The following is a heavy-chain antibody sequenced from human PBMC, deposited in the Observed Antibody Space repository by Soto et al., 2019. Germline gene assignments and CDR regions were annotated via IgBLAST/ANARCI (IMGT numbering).Heavy chain of an antibody. CDR2: IYHSGST. D-gene: IGHD6-13*01. J-gene: IGHJ6*02. V-gene: IGHV4-4*02. CDR3: ARVGDQQLGSYGMDV. Sequence: SETLSLTCAVSGGSISSSNWWSWVRQPPGKGLEWIGEIYHSGSTNYNPSLKSRVTISVDKSKNQFSLKLSSVTAADTAVYYCARVGDQQLGSYGMDVWGQGTTVTVSS. CDR1: GGSISSSNW.